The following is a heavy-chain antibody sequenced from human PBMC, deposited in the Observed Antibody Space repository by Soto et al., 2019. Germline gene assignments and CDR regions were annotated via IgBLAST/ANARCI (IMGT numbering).Heavy chain of an antibody. D-gene: IGHD3-9*01. CDR1: GGSISSSSYY. CDR3: ARLRIVRYFDWLVRYYFDY. J-gene: IGHJ4*02. CDR2: IYYSGGT. Sequence: PSETLSLTCTVSGGSISSSSYYWVWIRQPPGKGLEWIGSIYYSGGTYYNPSLKSRVTISVDTSKNQFSLKLSSVTAADTAVYYCARLRIVRYFDWLVRYYFDYWGQGTLVTVSS. V-gene: IGHV4-39*01.